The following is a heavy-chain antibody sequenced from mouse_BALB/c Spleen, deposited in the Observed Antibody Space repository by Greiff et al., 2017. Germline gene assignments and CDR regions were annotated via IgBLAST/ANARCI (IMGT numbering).Heavy chain of an antibody. D-gene: IGHD2-3*01. J-gene: IGHJ4*01. V-gene: IGHV1S81*02. CDR2: INPSNGGT. CDR1: GYTFTSYY. Sequence: VQLQQSGAELAKPGASVKMSCKASGYTFTSYYMYWVKQRPGQGLEWLGEINPSNGGTNFNEKFKSKATLTVDKSSSTAYMQLSSLTSEDSAVYYCTMFDGYYDYYAMDYWGQGTSVTVSS. CDR3: TMFDGYYDYYAMDY.